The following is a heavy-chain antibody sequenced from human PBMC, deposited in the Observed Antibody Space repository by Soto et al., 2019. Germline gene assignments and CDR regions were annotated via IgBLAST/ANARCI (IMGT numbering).Heavy chain of an antibody. CDR3: ARGGGSSGV. J-gene: IGHJ4*01. Sequence: SETLSLTCTVSGGSISPHYWNWIRQPPGKGLEWIGNINDSGSTNYNPSLKSRVTISVDTSKNQLSLKLSSVTAADTAVYYCARGGGSSGVWGHGTQVTVSS. D-gene: IGHD2-15*01. CDR1: GGSISPHY. V-gene: IGHV4-59*11. CDR2: INDSGST.